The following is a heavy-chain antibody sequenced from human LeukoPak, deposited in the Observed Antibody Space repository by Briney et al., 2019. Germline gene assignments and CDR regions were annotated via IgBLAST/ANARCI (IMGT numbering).Heavy chain of an antibody. Sequence: GKSLRLSCAASGFTFSSYAMHWVRQAPAKGLEWVAVISYDGSNKYYADSVKGRFTISRDNSKNTLYLQMNSLRAEDTAVYYCASPGVPAADYYGIDVCGQGTTVTVSS. V-gene: IGHV3-30-3*01. CDR3: ASPGVPAADYYGIDV. CDR2: ISYDGSNK. CDR1: GFTFSSYA. J-gene: IGHJ6*02. D-gene: IGHD2-2*01.